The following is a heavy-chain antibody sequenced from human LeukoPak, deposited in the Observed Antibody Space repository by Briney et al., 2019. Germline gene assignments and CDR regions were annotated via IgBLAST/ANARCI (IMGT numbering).Heavy chain of an antibody. J-gene: IGHJ6*02. Sequence: GGSLRLPCAASGFTFSSYAMHWVRQAPGKGLEWVAVISYDGSNKYYADSVKGRFTISRDNSKNTLYLQMNSLRAEDTAVYYCARDQRITMVRGVNYYYYYGMDVWGQGTTVTVSS. D-gene: IGHD3-10*01. V-gene: IGHV3-30-3*01. CDR3: ARDQRITMVRGVNYYYYYGMDV. CDR1: GFTFSSYA. CDR2: ISYDGSNK.